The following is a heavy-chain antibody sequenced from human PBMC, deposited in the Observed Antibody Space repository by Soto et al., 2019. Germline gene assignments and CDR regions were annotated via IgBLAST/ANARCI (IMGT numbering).Heavy chain of an antibody. CDR3: ASIPTQLDYGMDV. V-gene: IGHV4-59*01. Sequence: SETLSLTCTVSGGSISSYYWSWIRQPPGKGLEWIGYIYYSGSTNYNPSLKSRVTISVDTSKNQFSLKLSSVTAADTAVYYCASIPTQLDYGMDVWAQGTTVTVS. CDR1: GGSISSYY. D-gene: IGHD6-6*01. CDR2: IYYSGST. J-gene: IGHJ6*02.